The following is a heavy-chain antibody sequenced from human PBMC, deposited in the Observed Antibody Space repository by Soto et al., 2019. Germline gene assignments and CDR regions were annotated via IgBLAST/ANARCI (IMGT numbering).Heavy chain of an antibody. D-gene: IGHD3-22*01. CDR1: GFTFSDYY. CDR3: AKMSSENYYDPVFS. CDR2: ISSSGNTI. Sequence: QVQVVESGGGLVKTSGSLRIACAASGFTFSDYYMSWVRQAPGKGLEWVSYISSSGNTIYYADSVKGRFTISRDNAKTSVDVQMNNLRAEDTALYFCAKMSSENYYDPVFSWGQGTLVTVSS. V-gene: IGHV3-11*01. J-gene: IGHJ4*02.